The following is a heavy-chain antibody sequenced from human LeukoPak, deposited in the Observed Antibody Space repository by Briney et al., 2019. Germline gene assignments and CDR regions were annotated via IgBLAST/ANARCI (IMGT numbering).Heavy chain of an antibody. D-gene: IGHD3-22*01. CDR3: AKEGPIKVGYYDSSGYYLDY. Sequence: GGSLRLSCAASGFTFSSYGMHWVRQAPGKGLEWVAVISYDGSNKYYADSVKGRFTISRDNSKNTLYLQMNSLRAEDTAVYYCAKEGPIKVGYYDSSGYYLDYWGQGTLVTVSS. J-gene: IGHJ4*02. CDR2: ISYDGSNK. CDR1: GFTFSSYG. V-gene: IGHV3-30*18.